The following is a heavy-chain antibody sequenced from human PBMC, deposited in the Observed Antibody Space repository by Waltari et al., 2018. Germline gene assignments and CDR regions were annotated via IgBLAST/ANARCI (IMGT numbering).Heavy chain of an antibody. CDR1: GGSISSSSYS. Sequence: QLQLQESGPGLVKPSETLSLTCTVSGGSISSSSYSWGWIRQPPGTGLVWSGSISYSGSTYDNPYLKSRVTISVDTSRKQFTRKLSSETAADTAVYYCARPRAYYYDSSGYPHDACDIWGQVTMVTVSS. CDR2: ISYSGST. V-gene: IGHV4-39*01. J-gene: IGHJ3*02. D-gene: IGHD3-22*01. CDR3: ARPRAYYYDSSGYPHDACDI.